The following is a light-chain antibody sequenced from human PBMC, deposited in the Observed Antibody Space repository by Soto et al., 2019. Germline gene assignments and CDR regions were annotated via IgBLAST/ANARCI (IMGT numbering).Light chain of an antibody. CDR2: TTS. J-gene: IGKJ2*01. CDR3: HQSYITPPA. Sequence: DVQMTQSPSSLSASVGDRVTITCRASQNIDIYLNWYQQKPGRPPTLLIDTTSRLQSGVPTRFSGSGSGKDFTITISNLQPEDFANYSCHQSYITPPAFGQGTKVAIK. CDR1: QNIDIY. V-gene: IGKV1-39*01.